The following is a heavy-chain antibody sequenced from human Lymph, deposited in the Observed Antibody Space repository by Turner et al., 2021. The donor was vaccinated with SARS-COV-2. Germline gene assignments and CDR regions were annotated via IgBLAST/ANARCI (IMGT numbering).Heavy chain of an antibody. Sequence: QFHLVQSGAEVKKPGSSVKVSCKASGGTFSSYAISWVRQAPGQGLEWMGGFTPMLDIANYAQKFQGRVTITADKSTSTAYMELSSLRSEDTAVYYCAGDVTGPLGYWGQGTLVTVSS. D-gene: IGHD1-20*01. V-gene: IGHV1-69*10. CDR3: AGDVTGPLGY. CDR1: GGTFSSYA. CDR2: FTPMLDIA. J-gene: IGHJ4*02.